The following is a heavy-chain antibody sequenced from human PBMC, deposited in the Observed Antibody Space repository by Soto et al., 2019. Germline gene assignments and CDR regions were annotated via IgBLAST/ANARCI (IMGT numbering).Heavy chain of an antibody. J-gene: IGHJ4*02. V-gene: IGHV3-48*02. D-gene: IGHD6-19*01. CDR2: ISTSGATR. CDR3: ARFFGSGFDY. CDR1: GFTFSTDN. Sequence: ESGGGLVQPGGSLRLSCVASGFTFSTDNMNWVRQAPGKGLEWVAHISTSGATRYYADSVKGRFTISRDNAKTSLYLQMDSLRNEDTAVYYCARFFGSGFDYWGQGTLVTVSS.